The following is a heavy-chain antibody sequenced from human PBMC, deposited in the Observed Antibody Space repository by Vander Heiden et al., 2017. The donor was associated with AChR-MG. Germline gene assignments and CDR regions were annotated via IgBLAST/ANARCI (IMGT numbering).Heavy chain of an antibody. CDR1: GFPFSSYG. CDR3: AKEAGSGSYAYFDY. Sequence: QVQLVEPGGRVVQPGSTLSLSCAPAGFPFSSYGMHWVRQAPGKGLELVAVISYDGSNKYYADSVKGRFTISRDNSKNTLYLQMDSLRAEDTAVYYCAKEAGSGSYAYFDYWGQGTLVTVSS. CDR2: ISYDGSNK. J-gene: IGHJ4*02. V-gene: IGHV3-30*18. D-gene: IGHD1-26*01.